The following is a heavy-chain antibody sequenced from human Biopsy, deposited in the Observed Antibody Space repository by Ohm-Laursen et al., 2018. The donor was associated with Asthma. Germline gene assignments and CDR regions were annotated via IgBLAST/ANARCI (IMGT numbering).Heavy chain of an antibody. D-gene: IGHD1-1*01. V-gene: IGHV3-9*01. CDR2: VSWNSGSI. Sequence: SLRLSCTASGFTFDDYAMHWVRQAPGKGLEWVSGVSWNSGSIDYADSVKGRFTMARDNSKSTLDLQMNSLREEDTAVYYCVRDGTDDAFDIWGQGTVVSVSS. J-gene: IGHJ3*02. CDR1: GFTFDDYA. CDR3: VRDGTDDAFDI.